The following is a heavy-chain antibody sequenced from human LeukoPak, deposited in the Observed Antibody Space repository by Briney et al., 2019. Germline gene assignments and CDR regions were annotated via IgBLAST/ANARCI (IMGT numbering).Heavy chain of an antibody. CDR1: GGSLSSYY. CDR2: IYTSGST. CDR3: VGTAARNYYYGMDV. D-gene: IGHD2-2*01. V-gene: IGHV4-4*07. J-gene: IGHJ6*02. Sequence: SETLSLTCTVSGGSLSSYYWSWLRHPAGKGLEWIGRIYTSGSTNYNPSLKSRVTMSVDTSKNQFSLKLSSVTAADTAVYYCVGTAARNYYYGMDVWGQGTTVTVSS.